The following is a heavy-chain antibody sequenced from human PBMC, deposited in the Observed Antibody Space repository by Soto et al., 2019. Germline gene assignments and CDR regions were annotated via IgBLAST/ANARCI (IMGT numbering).Heavy chain of an antibody. J-gene: IGHJ4*02. CDR2: ISGSGGST. D-gene: IGHD2-15*01. CDR3: ANLKRVARAFDY. CDR1: GFTFSSYA. V-gene: IGHV3-23*01. Sequence: PGGSLRLSCAASGFTFSSYAMSWVRQAPGKGLEWVSAISGSGGSTYYADSVKGRFTISRDNSKNTLYLQMNSLRAEDTAVYYCANLKRVARAFDYWGQGTLVTVSS.